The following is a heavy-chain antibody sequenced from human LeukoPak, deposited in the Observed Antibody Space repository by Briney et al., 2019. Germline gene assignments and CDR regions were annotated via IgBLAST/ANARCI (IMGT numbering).Heavy chain of an antibody. CDR1: GFTFSTYS. V-gene: IGHV3-21*04. CDR2: ISPDSNYK. J-gene: IGHJ5*02. CDR3: AKAGYGSGSAAARLNWFDP. D-gene: IGHD3-10*01. Sequence: GGSLRLSCAASGFTFSTYSMNWLRLAPGKGLEWVSSISPDSNYKYYVDSVKGRFTISRDNAKNSLYLQMNSLRAEDTALYYCAKAGYGSGSAAARLNWFDPWGQGTLVTVSS.